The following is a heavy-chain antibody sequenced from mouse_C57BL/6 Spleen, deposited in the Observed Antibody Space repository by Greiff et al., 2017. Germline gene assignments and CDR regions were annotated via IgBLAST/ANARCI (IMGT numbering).Heavy chain of an antibody. CDR2: IDPSDSYT. J-gene: IGHJ3*01. CDR3: ARWGTSFAY. V-gene: IGHV1-50*01. CDR1: GYTFTSYW. Sequence: QVQLQQPGAELVKPGASVKLSCKASGYTFTSYWMQWVKQRPGQGLEWIGEIDPSDSYTNYNQKFKGKATLTVDTSSSTAYMQLSSLTSEDSAVYYCARWGTSFAYWGQGTLVTVSA.